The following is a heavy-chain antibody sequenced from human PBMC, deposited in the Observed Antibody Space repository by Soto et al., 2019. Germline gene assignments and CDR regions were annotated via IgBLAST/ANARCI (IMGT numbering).Heavy chain of an antibody. J-gene: IGHJ4*02. CDR3: ARPITGSVDY. Sequence: EVQLVESGGGLVQPGGSLRLTCAASGFTFSSYWMSWVRQAPGKGLEWVANIKQDGSEKDYVDSVKGRFTISRDNAKNSLYLQISILRTEDTAVYYCARPITGSVDYWGQGTLVTVSS. CDR2: IKQDGSEK. D-gene: IGHD1-20*01. CDR1: GFTFSSYW. V-gene: IGHV3-7*01.